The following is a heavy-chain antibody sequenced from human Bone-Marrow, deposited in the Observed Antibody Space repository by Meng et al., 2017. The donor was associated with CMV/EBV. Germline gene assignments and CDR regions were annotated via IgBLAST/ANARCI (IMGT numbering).Heavy chain of an antibody. J-gene: IGHJ6*02. D-gene: IGHD6-13*01. CDR2: ISSSGSTI. CDR3: AKPAVYSSSWYSHYYYGMDV. Sequence: GGSLRLSCAASGFTFSSYEMNWVRQAPGKGLEWVSYISSSGSTIYYADSVKGRFTISRDNAKNSLYLQMNSLRAEDTAVYYCAKPAVYSSSWYSHYYYGMDVWGQGTTVTVSS. V-gene: IGHV3-48*03. CDR1: GFTFSSYE.